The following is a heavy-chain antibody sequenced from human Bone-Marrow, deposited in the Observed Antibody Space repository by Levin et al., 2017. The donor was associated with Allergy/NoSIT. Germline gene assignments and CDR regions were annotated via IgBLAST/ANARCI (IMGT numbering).Heavy chain of an antibody. CDR2: ISAGGNYI. J-gene: IGHJ6*02. V-gene: IGHV3-21*01. D-gene: IGHD3-22*01. CDR3: ASWAMYHYDRSAFDYFYYAMDG. Sequence: PGGSLRLSCAASGILFSSYDMNWVRQAPGKGLEWVSSISAGGNYIYYADSVKGRFTISRDNAKNSLFLQMNSLRAEDTAVYYCASWAMYHYDRSAFDYFYYAMDGWGQGTTVTVSS. CDR1: GILFSSYD.